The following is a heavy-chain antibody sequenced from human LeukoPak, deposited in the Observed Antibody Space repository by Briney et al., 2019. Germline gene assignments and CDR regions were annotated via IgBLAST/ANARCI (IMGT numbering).Heavy chain of an antibody. J-gene: IGHJ5*02. CDR3: ARGLRAARRKAGGYNWFDP. V-gene: IGHV4-34*01. D-gene: IGHD6-6*01. Sequence: PETLSLTCAVYGGSFSGYYWSWIRQPPGKGLEWIGEINHSGSTNYNPSLKSRVTISVDTSKNQFSLKLSSVTAADTAVYYCARGLRAARRKAGGYNWFDPWGQGTLVTVSS. CDR2: INHSGST. CDR1: GGSFSGYY.